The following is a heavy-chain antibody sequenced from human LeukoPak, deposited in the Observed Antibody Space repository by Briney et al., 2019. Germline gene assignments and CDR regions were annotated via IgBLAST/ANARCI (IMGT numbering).Heavy chain of an antibody. CDR2: IYPGDSNT. Sequence: GESLKISFKGSGYSFTDYWIGWVRPMPGKGLEWMGIIYPGDSNTRYSQSLQGQVTISADKSISTAYLQWSSLKASDTAMYYCARRYSTDSIDSWGQGTLVTVSS. CDR3: ARRYSTDSIDS. D-gene: IGHD6-13*01. J-gene: IGHJ4*02. CDR1: GYSFTDYW. V-gene: IGHV5-51*01.